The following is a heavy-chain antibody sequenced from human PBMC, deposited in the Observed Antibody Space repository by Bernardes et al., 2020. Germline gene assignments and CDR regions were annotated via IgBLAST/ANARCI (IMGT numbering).Heavy chain of an antibody. CDR3: ASAPWSITIFGVVIRYVMDV. J-gene: IGHJ6*02. D-gene: IGHD3-3*01. V-gene: IGHV4-39*01. CDR1: GGSISSSSYY. Sequence: SQTLSLTCTVSGGSISSSSYYWGWIRQPPGKGLEWIGSIYYSGSTYYNPSLKRPVTISVDTSKNQFSLKLSSVTAADTAVYYCASAPWSITIFGVVIRYVMDVWGQGTTVTVSS. CDR2: IYYSGST.